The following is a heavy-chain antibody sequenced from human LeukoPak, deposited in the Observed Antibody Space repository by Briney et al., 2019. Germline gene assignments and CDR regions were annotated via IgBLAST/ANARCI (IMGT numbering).Heavy chain of an antibody. D-gene: IGHD2-2*02. CDR2: ISGSGGTT. CDR3: AKDVEGLVVVPAAIGN. V-gene: IGHV3-23*01. Sequence: GGSLRLSCAASGFTFSSYSMNWVRQAPGKGLEWVSAISGSGGTTYYADSVKGRFTISRDNSMNTLYLQMNSLRAEDTAVYYCAKDVEGLVVVPAAIGNWGQGTLVTVSS. J-gene: IGHJ4*02. CDR1: GFTFSSYS.